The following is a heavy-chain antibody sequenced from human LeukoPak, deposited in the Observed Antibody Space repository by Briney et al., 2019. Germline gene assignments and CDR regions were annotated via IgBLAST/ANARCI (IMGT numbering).Heavy chain of an antibody. J-gene: IGHJ4*02. D-gene: IGHD4-17*01. CDR2: IWYDGSNK. Sequence: GGSLRLSCAASGFSFSNYDMHWVRQAPGKGLEWVAVIWYDGSNKYYADSVKGRFTIYRDNSKNTLYLQMNSLRVEDTAVYYCARGDPTVTTKQNFDYWGQGTLVTVSS. CDR1: GFSFSNYD. CDR3: ARGDPTVTTKQNFDY. V-gene: IGHV3-33*01.